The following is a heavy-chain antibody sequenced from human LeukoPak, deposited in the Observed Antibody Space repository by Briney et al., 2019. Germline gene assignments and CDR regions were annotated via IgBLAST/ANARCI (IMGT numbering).Heavy chain of an antibody. CDR1: GFTFSTYL. J-gene: IGHJ6*02. CDR2: ISGSGGSK. D-gene: IGHD5-24*01. V-gene: IGHV3-23*01. CDR3: AKHGGYNQYYYYHGMDV. Sequence: GGSLRLSCAASGFTFSTYLMSWVRQAPGKGLEWVSAISGSGGSKYYADSVKGRFTISRDNSKNTLDLQMNSLRAEDTAVYYCAKHGGYNQYYYYHGMDVWGQGTTVTVSS.